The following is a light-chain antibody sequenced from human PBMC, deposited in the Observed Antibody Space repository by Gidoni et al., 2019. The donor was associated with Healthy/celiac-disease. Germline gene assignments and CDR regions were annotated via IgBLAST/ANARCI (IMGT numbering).Light chain of an antibody. Sequence: DIQMTQSPSSLSASVGDRVTITCRASQSISSYLNWYQQKPGKAPKLLIYAASSLQSGVPSRFSGSGSGTVFPLTISSLQPEDFATYSCQQSYSTLWTFGQGTKVEIK. J-gene: IGKJ1*01. CDR1: QSISSY. CDR2: AAS. CDR3: QQSYSTLWT. V-gene: IGKV1-39*01.